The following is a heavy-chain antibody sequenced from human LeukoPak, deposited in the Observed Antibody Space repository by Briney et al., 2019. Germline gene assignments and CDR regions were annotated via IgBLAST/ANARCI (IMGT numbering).Heavy chain of an antibody. V-gene: IGHV4-34*01. CDR2: INHSGST. J-gene: IGHJ4*02. CDR1: GGSFSGYY. D-gene: IGHD6-6*01. Sequence: SETLSLTCAVYGGSFSGYYWSWIRQPPGKGLEWIGEINHSGSTNYNPSLKSRVTISVDTSKNQFSLKLSSVTAADTAVYYCARGSAIAAQSKSKQYYFDYWGQGTLVTVSS. CDR3: ARGSAIAAQSKSKQYYFDY.